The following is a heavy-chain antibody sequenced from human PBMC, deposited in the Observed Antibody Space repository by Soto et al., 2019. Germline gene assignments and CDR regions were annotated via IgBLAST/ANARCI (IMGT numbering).Heavy chain of an antibody. V-gene: IGHV4-61*05. D-gene: IGHD1-1*01. Sequence: SETLSLTCTVSGGSISSTTYYWGWIRQPPGKGLEWIGYIYYSGSTNYNPSLKSRVTISVDTSKNQFSLKMSSVTAADTAAYYCARLATRYYFDYWGQGTLVTVSS. CDR2: IYYSGST. CDR1: GGSISSTTYY. CDR3: ARLATRYYFDY. J-gene: IGHJ4*02.